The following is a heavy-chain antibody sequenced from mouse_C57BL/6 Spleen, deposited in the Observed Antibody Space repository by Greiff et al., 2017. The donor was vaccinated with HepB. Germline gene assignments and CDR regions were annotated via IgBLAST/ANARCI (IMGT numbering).Heavy chain of an antibody. D-gene: IGHD1-1*01. J-gene: IGHJ1*03. CDR3: ARKDYYGSSAYFDV. Sequence: EVKLMESGGGLVKPGGSLKLSCAASGFTFSSYTMSWVRQTPEKRLEWVATISGGGGNTYYPDSVKGRFTISRDNAKNTLYLQMSSLRSEDTALYYCARKDYYGSSAYFDVWGTGNTVTVSS. CDR2: ISGGGGNT. V-gene: IGHV5-9*01. CDR1: GFTFSSYT.